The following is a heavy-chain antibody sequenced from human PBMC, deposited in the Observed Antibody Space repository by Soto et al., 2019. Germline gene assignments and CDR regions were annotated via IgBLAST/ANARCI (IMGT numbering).Heavy chain of an antibody. D-gene: IGHD5-18*01. CDR1: GGTFYTYT. J-gene: IGHJ4*02. Sequence: SVTVSCKASGGTFYTYTFSWVRQAPGQGLEWMGSIAPIYPTTNYAEKFQGRLTVTADGSTNTAYMELNSLTSEDTADYYCARIPRYSFPTSDDLDSWGQGTLVTVSS. CDR3: ARIPRYSFPTSDDLDS. V-gene: IGHV1-69*13. CDR2: IAPIYPTT.